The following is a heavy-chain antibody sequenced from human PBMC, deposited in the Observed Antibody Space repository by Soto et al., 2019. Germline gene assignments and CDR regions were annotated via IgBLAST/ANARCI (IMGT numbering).Heavy chain of an antibody. CDR2: INPNSGGT. Sequence: ASVKVSCKASGYTFTGYYMHWVRQAPGQGLEWMGWINPNSGGTNYAQKFQGWVTMTRDTSISTAYMELSRLRSDDTAVYYCARDWRPLGYCSSTSCYDTLRFDPWGQGTLVTVSS. CDR3: ARDWRPLGYCSSTSCYDTLRFDP. J-gene: IGHJ5*02. CDR1: GYTFTGYY. D-gene: IGHD2-2*01. V-gene: IGHV1-2*04.